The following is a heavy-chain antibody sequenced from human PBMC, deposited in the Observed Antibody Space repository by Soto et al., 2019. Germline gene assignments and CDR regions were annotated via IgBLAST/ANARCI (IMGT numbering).Heavy chain of an antibody. CDR2: IYYSGST. CDR1: GGSISSGDYY. D-gene: IGHD3-9*01. V-gene: IGHV4-30-4*01. Sequence: SETLSLTCTVSGGSISSGDYYWSWIRQPPGKGLEWIGYIYYSGSTYYNPSLKSRVTISVDTSKNQFSLKLSSVTAADTAVYYCARAGGKLRYFDWFSPWGQGTLVTVSS. CDR3: ARAGGKLRYFDWFSP. J-gene: IGHJ5*02.